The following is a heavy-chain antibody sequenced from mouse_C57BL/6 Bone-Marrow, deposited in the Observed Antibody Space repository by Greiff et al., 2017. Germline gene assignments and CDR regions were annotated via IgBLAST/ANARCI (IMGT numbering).Heavy chain of an antibody. Sequence: QVQLKQSGAELARPGASVKLSCKASGYTFTSYGISWVKQRTGQGLEWIGEIYPRSGNTYYNEKFKGKATLTADKASSTAYMELRSLTSEDSAVYFCAREYYGSSPWYFDVWGTGTTVTVSS. J-gene: IGHJ1*03. CDR1: GYTFTSYG. CDR3: AREYYGSSPWYFDV. CDR2: IYPRSGNT. D-gene: IGHD1-1*01. V-gene: IGHV1-81*01.